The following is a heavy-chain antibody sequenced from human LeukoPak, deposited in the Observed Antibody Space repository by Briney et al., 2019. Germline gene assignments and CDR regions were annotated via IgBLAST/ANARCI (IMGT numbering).Heavy chain of an antibody. CDR2: IYYSGST. D-gene: IGHD2-15*01. CDR1: GGSISSGGYY. Sequence: PSETLSLTCTVSGGSISSGGYYWSWIRQHPGKGLEWIGYIYYSGSTYYNPSLKSRVTISVATSKTQFSLKLSSVTAADTAVYYCARILGYCSGGSCYSGYYYYYGMDVWGQGTTVTVSS. V-gene: IGHV4-31*03. CDR3: ARILGYCSGGSCYSGYYYYYGMDV. J-gene: IGHJ6*02.